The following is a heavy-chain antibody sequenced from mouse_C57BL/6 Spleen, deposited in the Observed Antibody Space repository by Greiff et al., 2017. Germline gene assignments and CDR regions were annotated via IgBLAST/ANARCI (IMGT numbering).Heavy chain of an antibody. CDR1: GFNIKDYY. CDR3: TTLRYYGSSYVGYAMDY. J-gene: IGHJ4*01. Sequence: EVQLQQSGAELVRPGASVKLSCTASGFNIKDYYMHWVKQRPEQGLEWIGRIDPEDGDTEYAPKFQGKATMTADTSSNTAYLQLSSLTSEDTAVYYCTTLRYYGSSYVGYAMDYWGQGTSVTVSS. V-gene: IGHV14-1*01. CDR2: IDPEDGDT. D-gene: IGHD1-1*01.